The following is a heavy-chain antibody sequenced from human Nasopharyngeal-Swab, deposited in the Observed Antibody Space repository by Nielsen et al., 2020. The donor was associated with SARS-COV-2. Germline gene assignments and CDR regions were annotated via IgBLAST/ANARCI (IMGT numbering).Heavy chain of an antibody. Sequence: GESLKISCAASGFTFSSYSMNWVRQAPGKGLEWVSYISSSSSTISSADSVKGRFTISRDNAKNSLYLQMNSLRAEDTAVYYCARDTGRSKMKLPDYWGQGTLVTVSS. D-gene: IGHD4-17*01. V-gene: IGHV3-48*04. J-gene: IGHJ4*02. CDR1: GFTFSSYS. CDR2: ISSSSSTI. CDR3: ARDTGRSKMKLPDY.